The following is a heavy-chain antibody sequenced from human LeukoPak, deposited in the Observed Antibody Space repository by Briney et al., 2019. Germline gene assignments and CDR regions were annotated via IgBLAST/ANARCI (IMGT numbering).Heavy chain of an antibody. Sequence: GGSLSLSCAASGFTFRRYAMTWVRQAPGKGLEWVSVLSSSGDTTFYADSVKGRFTISRDNSKNTLYLQMNSLRAEDTAVYYCANFDGTSGWYSYFDYWGQGTLVTVSS. CDR2: LSSSGDTT. J-gene: IGHJ4*02. CDR1: GFTFRRYA. D-gene: IGHD6-19*01. V-gene: IGHV3-23*01. CDR3: ANFDGTSGWYSYFDY.